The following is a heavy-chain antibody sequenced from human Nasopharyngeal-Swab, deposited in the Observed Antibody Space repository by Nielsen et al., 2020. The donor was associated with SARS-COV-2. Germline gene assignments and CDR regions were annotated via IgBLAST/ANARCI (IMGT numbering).Heavy chain of an antibody. CDR3: ASQGSGSYYLLYYYYGMDV. Sequence: WGRHCPVTSIVGVGSIYYSGSPYYNPSLKSRVTISVDTSKNQFSLKLSSVTAADTAVYYCASQGSGSYYLLYYYYGMDVWGQGTTVTVSS. CDR2: IYYSGSP. V-gene: IGHV4-39*01. D-gene: IGHD1-26*01. J-gene: IGHJ6*02.